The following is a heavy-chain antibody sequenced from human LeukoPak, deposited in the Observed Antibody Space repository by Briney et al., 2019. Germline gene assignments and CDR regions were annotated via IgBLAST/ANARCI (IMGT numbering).Heavy chain of an antibody. CDR1: GFTFSSYS. CDR2: ISSSSSYI. J-gene: IGHJ3*02. CDR3: ARETYYYDSSGDAFDI. Sequence: GGSLRLSCAASGFTFSSYSMNWVRQAPGKGLEWVSSISSSSSYIYYAGSVKGRFTISRDNAKNSLYLQMNSLRAEDTAVYYCARETYYYDSSGDAFDIWGQGTMVTVSS. V-gene: IGHV3-21*01. D-gene: IGHD3-22*01.